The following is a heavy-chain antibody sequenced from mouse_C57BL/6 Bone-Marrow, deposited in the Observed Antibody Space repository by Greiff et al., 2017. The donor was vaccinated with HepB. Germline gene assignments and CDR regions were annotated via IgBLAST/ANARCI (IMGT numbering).Heavy chain of an antibody. V-gene: IGHV5-6*01. J-gene: IGHJ1*03. Sequence: DVQLQESGGDLVKPGGSLKLSCAASGFTFSSYGMSWVRQTPDKRLEWVATISSGGSYTYYPDSVKGRFTISRDNAKNTLYLQMSSLKSEDTAMYYCARHPFITTVVATEGYFDVWGTGTTVTVSS. CDR1: GFTFSSYG. CDR2: ISSGGSYT. D-gene: IGHD1-1*01. CDR3: ARHPFITTVVATEGYFDV.